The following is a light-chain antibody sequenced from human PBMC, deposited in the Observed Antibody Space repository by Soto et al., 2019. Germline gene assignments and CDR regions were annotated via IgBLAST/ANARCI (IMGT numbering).Light chain of an antibody. CDR3: QQYNNWPQT. J-gene: IGKJ1*01. CDR2: RAS. Sequence: EMVMTQSPATLSVSPGERATLSCRASQSVNSNLAWYQQKPGQAPRLLIYRASTRATGIPARFSGSGSGTDFTLTISGLQSEDFAVYYCQQYNNWPQTFGQGTKVDNK. V-gene: IGKV3-15*01. CDR1: QSVNSN.